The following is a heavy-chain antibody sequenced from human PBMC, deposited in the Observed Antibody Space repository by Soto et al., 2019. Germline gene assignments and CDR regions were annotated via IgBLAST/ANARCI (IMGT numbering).Heavy chain of an antibody. CDR2: ISYDGGKK. CDR3: AREMVESDYDQYYFDY. Sequence: QVQLVESGGGVVQPGRSLRLSCVASGFTFSSFGMHWVRQAPGKGLEWVAVISYDGGKKYNADSVTGRFSISRDISNTTLYLQMNSLRAEDTAVYYCAREMVESDYDQYYFDYWGQGTLVTVSS. CDR1: GFTFSSFG. D-gene: IGHD5-12*01. J-gene: IGHJ4*02. V-gene: IGHV3-30*03.